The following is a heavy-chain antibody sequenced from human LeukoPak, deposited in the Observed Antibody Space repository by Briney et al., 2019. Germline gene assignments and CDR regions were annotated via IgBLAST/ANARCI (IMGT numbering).Heavy chain of an antibody. CDR3: AKGGHIYYDSSGYSDSFDY. V-gene: IGHV3-9*01. J-gene: IGHJ4*02. CDR2: ISWNSGSI. CDR1: GFTFDDYA. D-gene: IGHD3-22*01. Sequence: GGSLRLSCAASGFTFDDYAMHWVRQAPGKGLEWVSGISWNSGSIGYADSVKGRFTISRDNAKNSLYLQMNSLRAEDTALYYCAKGGHIYYDSSGYSDSFDYWGQGTLVTVSS.